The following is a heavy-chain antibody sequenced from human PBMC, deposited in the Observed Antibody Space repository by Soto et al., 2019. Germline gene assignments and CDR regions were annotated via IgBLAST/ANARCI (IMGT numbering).Heavy chain of an antibody. CDR3: ARVGGVAARTFDY. CDR2: LYYSDNT. D-gene: IGHD3-16*01. V-gene: IGHV4-59*01. Sequence: QVQLQESGPGVVKPSETLSLTCTVSGGSISPFYWSWVRQPPGKGLEWIGYLYYSDNTNYNPSLKSRVTISVDASKNQVSLRLTSVTAVDTAVYYCARVGGVAARTFDYWGQGTVVTVSS. J-gene: IGHJ4*02. CDR1: GGSISPFY.